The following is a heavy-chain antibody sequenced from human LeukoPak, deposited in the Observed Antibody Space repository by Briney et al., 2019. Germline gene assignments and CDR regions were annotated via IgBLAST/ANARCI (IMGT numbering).Heavy chain of an antibody. CDR3: ARDHPYSSSLGY. CDR1: GFTVSSNY. J-gene: IGHJ4*02. Sequence: GGSLRLSCAASGFTVSSNYMSWVRQAPGKGLEWVSVIYSGGSTYYADSVKGRFTISRDNSKNTLYLQMNSLRAEDTAVYYCARDHPYSSSLGYWGQGTLVTVSS. D-gene: IGHD6-13*01. CDR2: IYSGGST. V-gene: IGHV3-66*01.